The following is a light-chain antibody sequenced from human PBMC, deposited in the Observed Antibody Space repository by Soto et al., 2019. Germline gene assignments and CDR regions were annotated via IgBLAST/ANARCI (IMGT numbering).Light chain of an antibody. V-gene: IGLV2-14*01. CDR2: EVT. J-gene: IGLJ2*01. CDR3: SSYTTSTTLI. CDR1: SSDVGGYNY. Sequence: SALTQPASVSGSPGQSITISCTGTSSDVGGYNYVSWFQQSPGKAPKVMIYEVTNRPSGVSNRFSGSKSGNTASLTISGLQTEDEADYYCSSYTTSTTLIVGGLTEVT.